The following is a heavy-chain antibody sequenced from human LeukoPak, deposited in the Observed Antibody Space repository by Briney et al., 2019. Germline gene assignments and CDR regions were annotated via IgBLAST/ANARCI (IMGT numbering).Heavy chain of an antibody. CDR3: ARRRCSSTSCPRGMDV. CDR1: GGSISSYY. CDR2: INYSGTT. Sequence: SETLSLTCTVSGGSISSYYWSWVRQPPGKGLEWIGYINYSGTTNYNSSLKSRVSISVDMSKNQFSLKVNSVTAADTAVYFCARRRCSSTSCPRGMDVWGQGTTVTVSS. V-gene: IGHV4-59*08. J-gene: IGHJ6*02. D-gene: IGHD2-2*01.